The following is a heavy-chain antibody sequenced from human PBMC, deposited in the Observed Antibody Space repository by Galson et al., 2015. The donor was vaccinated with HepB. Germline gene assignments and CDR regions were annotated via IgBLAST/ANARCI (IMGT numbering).Heavy chain of an antibody. CDR3: AKDRRAKQWLGYYFDY. Sequence: LRLSCAASGFTFSSYGMHWVRQAPGKGLEWVAVISYDGSNKYYADSVKGRFTISRDNSKNTLYLQMNSLRAEDTAVYYCAKDRRAKQWLGYYFDYWGQGTLVTVSS. V-gene: IGHV3-30*18. CDR2: ISYDGSNK. J-gene: IGHJ4*02. CDR1: GFTFSSYG. D-gene: IGHD6-19*01.